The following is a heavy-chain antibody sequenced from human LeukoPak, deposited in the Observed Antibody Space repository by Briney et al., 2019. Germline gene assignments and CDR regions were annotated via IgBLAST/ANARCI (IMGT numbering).Heavy chain of an antibody. CDR1: GFTFSSYA. V-gene: IGHV3-30-3*01. CDR2: ISYDGSNK. J-gene: IGHJ4*02. CDR3: ARVGY. Sequence: GGSLRLSCAASGFTFSSYAMHWVRQAPGKGLEWVAVISYDGSNKYYADSVKGRFTISRDNSKNTLYLQMNSLRAEDTAVYLCARVGYWGQGTPVTVSS.